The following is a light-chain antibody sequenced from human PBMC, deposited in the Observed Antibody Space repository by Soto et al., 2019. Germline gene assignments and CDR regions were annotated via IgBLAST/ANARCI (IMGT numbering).Light chain of an antibody. CDR2: SAS. J-gene: IGKJ5*01. CDR3: QQSFSVPIT. Sequence: DIQMTQSPSSLSASVGDRVTITCRASQSIAGYLSWYHQRPGKAPKFLIYSASSLQRGVPSRFSGSGSGTDFSLTINGLQPEDFATYFCQQSFSVPITFGQGTRLEIK. V-gene: IGKV1-39*01. CDR1: QSIAGY.